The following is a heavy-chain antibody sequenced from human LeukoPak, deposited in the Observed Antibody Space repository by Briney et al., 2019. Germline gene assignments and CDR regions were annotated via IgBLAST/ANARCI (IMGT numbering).Heavy chain of an antibody. D-gene: IGHD3-22*01. Sequence: GASVKVSCKASGYTFTSYAMNWVRQAPGQGLEWMGWINTNTGNPTYAQGFTGRFVFSLDTSVSTAYLQISSLEAEDTAVYYCARDGGTTIIVVALYYFDYWGQGTLVTVSS. V-gene: IGHV7-4-1*02. CDR2: INTNTGNP. CDR1: GYTFTSYA. J-gene: IGHJ4*02. CDR3: ARDGGTTIIVVALYYFDY.